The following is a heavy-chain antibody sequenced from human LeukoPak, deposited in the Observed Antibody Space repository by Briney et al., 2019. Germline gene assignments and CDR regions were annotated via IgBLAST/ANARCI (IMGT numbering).Heavy chain of an antibody. D-gene: IGHD1-26*01. CDR3: ARGRLSAGWEIRPKFDY. Sequence: ASVKLSCKASGYIFTDYYMHWVRQAPGQELGWMGRINPNSGGTNYAQKFQGRVTMTRDTSISTAYMELRRLRSDDTAVYNCARGRLSAGWEIRPKFDYWGQGTLVTVSS. CDR2: INPNSGGT. J-gene: IGHJ4*02. V-gene: IGHV1/OR15-1*04. CDR1: GYIFTDYY.